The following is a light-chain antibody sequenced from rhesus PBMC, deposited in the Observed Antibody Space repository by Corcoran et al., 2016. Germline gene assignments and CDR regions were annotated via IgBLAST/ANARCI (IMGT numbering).Light chain of an antibody. J-gene: IGKJ4*01. CDR3: QQYNPFLLS. CDR1: QSIRSY. CDR2: YAN. Sequence: DIQMTQSPSSLSASVGDTVTITCRASQSIRSYLNWHQQKPGKAPKLLNHYANRLESGGPSRFSGSGSGTEYTLTISSLQPEDFATSYCQQYNPFLLSFGGGTKVELK. V-gene: IGKV1-32*01.